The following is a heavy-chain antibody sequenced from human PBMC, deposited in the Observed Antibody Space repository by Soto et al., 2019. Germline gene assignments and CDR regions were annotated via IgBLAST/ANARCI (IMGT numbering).Heavy chain of an antibody. CDR2: IWYDGSNK. V-gene: IGHV3-33*01. D-gene: IGHD3-22*01. CDR3: ARDADYYDSSGYQNY. J-gene: IGHJ4*02. CDR1: GFTFSSYG. Sequence: QVQLVESGGGVVQPGRSLRLSCAASGFTFSSYGMHWVRQAPGKGLEWVAVIWYDGSNKYYADSVKGRFTISRDNSKNTLYLQMNSLRAEDTAVYYCARDADYYDSSGYQNYRGQGTLVTVSS.